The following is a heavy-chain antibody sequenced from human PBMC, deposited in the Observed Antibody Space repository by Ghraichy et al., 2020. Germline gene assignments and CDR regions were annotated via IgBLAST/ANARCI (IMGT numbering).Heavy chain of an antibody. CDR1: GYTFNAYY. CDR2: INPNSGGS. J-gene: IGHJ5*02. V-gene: IGHV1-2*06. Sequence: ASVKVSCKASGYTFNAYYIHWMRQAPGQGLEWMGRINPNSGGSNYAQKFQDRVTMTRDTSISTAYMEMSGLKFDDTAVYYCARARGGTTETTWSQANRWFDPWGQGTLVTVSS. D-gene: IGHD4-11*01. CDR3: ARARGGTTETTWSQANRWFDP.